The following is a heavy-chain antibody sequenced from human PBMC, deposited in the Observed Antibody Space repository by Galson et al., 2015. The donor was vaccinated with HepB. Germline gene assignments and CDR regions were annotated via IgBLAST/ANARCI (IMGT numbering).Heavy chain of an antibody. CDR2: IWYDGSNK. CDR1: GFTFSSYG. Sequence: SLRLSCAASGFTFSSYGMHWVRQAPGKGLEWVAVIWYDGSNKYYADSVKGRFTISRDNAKNSLYLQMNSLRDEDTAVYYCARDGRKVGATNPGYWGQGTLVTVSS. J-gene: IGHJ4*02. CDR3: ARDGRKVGATNPGY. D-gene: IGHD1-26*01. V-gene: IGHV3-33*01.